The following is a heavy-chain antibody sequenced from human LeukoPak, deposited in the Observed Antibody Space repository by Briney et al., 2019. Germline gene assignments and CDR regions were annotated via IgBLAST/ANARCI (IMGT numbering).Heavy chain of an antibody. D-gene: IGHD5-18*01. CDR3: ARVGYSYGYVYYGY. V-gene: IGHV1-69*13. J-gene: IGHJ4*02. CDR1: GYTFTSYY. Sequence: SVKVSCKASGYTFTSYYMHWVRQAPGQGLEWMGGIIPIFGTANYAQKFQGRVTITADESTSTAYMELSSLRSEDTAVYYCARVGYSYGYVYYGYWGQGTLVTVSS. CDR2: IIPIFGTA.